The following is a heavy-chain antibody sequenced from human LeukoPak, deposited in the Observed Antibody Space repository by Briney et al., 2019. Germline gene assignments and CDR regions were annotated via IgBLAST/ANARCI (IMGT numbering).Heavy chain of an antibody. Sequence: GGSLVPSCAASGFPFNRYAMGLVRPARGKGLELVSAISGSGGSTYYADSVKGRFTISRDNSKNTLYLQMNSLRAEDTAVYYCAKVPAAMGEYYFDYWGQGTLVTVSS. CDR2: ISGSGGST. V-gene: IGHV3-23*01. J-gene: IGHJ4*02. CDR1: GFPFNRYA. CDR3: AKVPAAMGEYYFDY. D-gene: IGHD2-2*01.